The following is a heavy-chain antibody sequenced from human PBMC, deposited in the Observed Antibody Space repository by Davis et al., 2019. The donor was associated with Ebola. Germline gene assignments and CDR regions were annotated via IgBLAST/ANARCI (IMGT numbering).Heavy chain of an antibody. D-gene: IGHD3-3*01. CDR1: GGSISSSY. J-gene: IGHJ6*04. CDR3: ARSGLSFGVVKYHYGMDV. CDR2: ISGSGGST. V-gene: IGHV3-23*01. Sequence: PSETLSLTCTVSGGSISSSYWSWIRQPPGKGLEWVSAISGSGGSTYYADSVKGRFTVSRDNSKKTMYLQMNSLRAEDTAVYYCARSGLSFGVVKYHYGMDVWGKGTTVTVSS.